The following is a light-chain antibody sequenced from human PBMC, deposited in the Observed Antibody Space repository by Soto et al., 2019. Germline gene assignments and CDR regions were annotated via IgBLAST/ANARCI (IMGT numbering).Light chain of an antibody. CDR3: CSYAGSSIYV. J-gene: IGLJ1*01. Sequence: QSALTQPASVSGSPGQSITISCTGTSSDIGIYNLVSWYQQHPGKAPKLMIYEGSKRPSGVSNRFSASKSGSTASLTISGLQTEDEADYYCCSYAGSSIYVFGTGTKVTVL. CDR2: EGS. V-gene: IGLV2-23*01. CDR1: SSDIGIYNL.